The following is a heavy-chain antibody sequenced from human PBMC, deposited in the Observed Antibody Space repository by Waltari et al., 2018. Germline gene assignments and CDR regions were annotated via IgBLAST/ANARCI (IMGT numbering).Heavy chain of an antibody. D-gene: IGHD3-16*01. V-gene: IGHV4-59*01. CDR3: ARDRAWGAFDI. CDR2: ISYSGST. CDR1: CGSISTYY. J-gene: IGHJ3*02. Sequence: QVQLQDSGPGLATPSETLSLTCTVHCGSISTYYCSCIRQRPGNGLGWIGYISYSGSTNYTPALKIRVTISVDTAKNQFSLKLSCVTAADTAVYYCARDRAWGAFDIWGQGTMVTVSS.